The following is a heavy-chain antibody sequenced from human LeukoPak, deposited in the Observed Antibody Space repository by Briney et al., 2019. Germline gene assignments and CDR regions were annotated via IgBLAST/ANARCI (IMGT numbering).Heavy chain of an antibody. CDR2: ISGSGGST. CDR1: GFTFSSYG. V-gene: IGHV3-23*01. CDR3: AREGGLRWYSYYFDY. D-gene: IGHD4-23*01. J-gene: IGHJ4*02. Sequence: PGGSLRLSCAASGFTFSSYGMSWVRQAPGKGLEGVSAISGSGGSTYYADSVKGRFTISRDNAKNSLYLQMNSLRAEDTALYYCAREGGLRWYSYYFDYWGQGTLVTVSS.